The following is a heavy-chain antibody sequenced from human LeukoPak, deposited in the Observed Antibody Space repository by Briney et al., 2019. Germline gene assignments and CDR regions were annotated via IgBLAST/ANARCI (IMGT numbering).Heavy chain of an antibody. V-gene: IGHV4-4*07. CDR1: GGSISSYY. J-gene: IGHJ4*02. CDR3: AREEDSSGWYGLDY. D-gene: IGHD6-19*01. Sequence: TSETLSLTCTVSGGSISSYYWSWIRQPAGKGLEWIGRIYTSGSTNYNPSLKSRVTMSVDPPKNPFSLKLSSGTAADTAVYYCAREEDSSGWYGLDYWGQGTLVTVSS. CDR2: IYTSGST.